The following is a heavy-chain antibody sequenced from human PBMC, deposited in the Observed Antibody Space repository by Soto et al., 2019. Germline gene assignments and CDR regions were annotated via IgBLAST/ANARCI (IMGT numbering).Heavy chain of an antibody. Sequence: GGSLRLSCAASGFTFSSYWMHWVRQAPGKGLVWVSRINSDGSSTSYADSVKGRFTISRDNAKNTLYLQMNSLRAQDTAVYYYAREEVTYYYDSSGPAAFDIWGQGTMVTVSS. D-gene: IGHD3-22*01. CDR2: INSDGSST. J-gene: IGHJ3*02. V-gene: IGHV3-74*01. CDR3: AREEVTYYYDSSGPAAFDI. CDR1: GFTFSSYW.